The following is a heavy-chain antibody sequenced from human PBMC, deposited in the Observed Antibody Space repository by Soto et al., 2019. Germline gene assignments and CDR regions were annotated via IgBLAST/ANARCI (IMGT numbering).Heavy chain of an antibody. V-gene: IGHV1-18*01. CDR1: GYTFTSYG. CDR3: ARVCPEGVAATPKDWCDP. Sequence: QVQLVQSGAEVKKPGASVKVSCKASGYTFTSYGISWVRQAPGQGLEWMGWISAYNGNTNYAQKLQGRVTMTTDTSTRRAYMELRSLRSDDTAVYYCARVCPEGVAATPKDWCDPWGQGTLVTVSS. D-gene: IGHD2-15*01. J-gene: IGHJ5*02. CDR2: ISAYNGNT.